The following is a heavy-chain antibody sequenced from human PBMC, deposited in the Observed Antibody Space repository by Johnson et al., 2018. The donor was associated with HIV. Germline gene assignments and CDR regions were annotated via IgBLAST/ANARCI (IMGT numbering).Heavy chain of an antibody. Sequence: VQLVESGGGVVQPGGSLRLSCAASGFTLSTYGVHWVRQAPGKGLEWVSFIRFDGSDKYYADFVKGRFTVSRDNSKNTMYLEMNSLKSEDTAVCYCARDDLGNPFSSYDAFDIWGQGTMVTVSS. D-gene: IGHD6-13*01. J-gene: IGHJ3*02. V-gene: IGHV3-30*02. CDR3: ARDDLGNPFSSYDAFDI. CDR2: IRFDGSDK. CDR1: GFTLSTYG.